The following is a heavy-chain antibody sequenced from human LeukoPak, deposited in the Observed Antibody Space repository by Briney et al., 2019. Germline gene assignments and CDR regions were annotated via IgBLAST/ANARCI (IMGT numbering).Heavy chain of an antibody. J-gene: IGHJ6*03. CDR3: ARETEEVYTSSWGLYDSHYYMDA. CDR2: ISSTGST. Sequence: SQTLSLTCTVSSGSMNSGLYYWTWIRQPAGKGLEWIGRISSTGSTTYNPSLKSRGTISLDTSKNYFYLKVTSVTAADTAVYYCARETEEVYTSSWGLYDSHYYMDAWGNGTTVTVSS. D-gene: IGHD6-13*01. CDR1: SGSMNSGLYY. V-gene: IGHV4-61*02.